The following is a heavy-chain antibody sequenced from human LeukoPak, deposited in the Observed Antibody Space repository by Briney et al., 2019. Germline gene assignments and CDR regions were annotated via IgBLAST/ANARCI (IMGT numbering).Heavy chain of an antibody. V-gene: IGHV1-18*01. Sequence: ASVKVSCKASGYTFFDHGFSWVRQAPGQGLEWMGWISTYSGDTKYAQKFRGRVTLTTDTSTSPAYMELRSLSADDTAVYYCARSRVQMTTRRADSWGQGTLVTVSS. CDR3: ARSRVQMTTRRADS. D-gene: IGHD5-24*01. J-gene: IGHJ4*02. CDR2: ISTYSGDT. CDR1: GYTFFDHG.